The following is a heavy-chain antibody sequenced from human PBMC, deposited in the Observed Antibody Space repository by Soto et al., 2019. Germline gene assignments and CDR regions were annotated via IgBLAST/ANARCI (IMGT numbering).Heavy chain of an antibody. D-gene: IGHD3-10*01. CDR1: GFTVSNSY. Sequence: EVQVVESGGGLVQSGGSLTLSCAASGFTVSNSYMSWVRQAPGKGLEWVSAIYSGGSTYYADSVKGRFTISRDNSRNTIFIKIKSQIAEDTAVYFCARCDGSSTYCFFFAYWGQGTPVTVSS. CDR3: ARCDGSSTYCFFFAY. J-gene: IGHJ4*02. V-gene: IGHV3-66*01. CDR2: IYSGGST.